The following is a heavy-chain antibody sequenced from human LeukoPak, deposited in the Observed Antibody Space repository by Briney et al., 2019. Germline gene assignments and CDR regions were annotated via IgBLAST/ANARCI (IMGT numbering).Heavy chain of an antibody. V-gene: IGHV4-39*07. D-gene: IGHD3-22*01. CDR3: ARESPDYYDNQFDY. CDR2: IYYSGST. CDR1: GGSISSSSYY. J-gene: IGHJ4*02. Sequence: SETLSLTCTVSGGSISSSSYYWGWIRQPPGKGLEWIGSIYYSGSTNYNPSLKSRVTISVDTSKNQFSLKLSSVTAADTAVYYCARESPDYYDNQFDYWGQGTLVTVSS.